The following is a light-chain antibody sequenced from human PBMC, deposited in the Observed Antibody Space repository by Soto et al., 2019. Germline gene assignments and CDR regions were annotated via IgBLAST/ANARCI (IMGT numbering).Light chain of an antibody. Sequence: EIVLTQSPATLSLSPGERATFSCRASQSVSSDLVWYQQKPGQAPRLLIYDASNRATGIPARFSGSGSGTDFTLTISSLEPEDFAVYYCQQYNSYSQTFGQGTKVEIK. CDR1: QSVSSD. CDR3: QQYNSYSQT. J-gene: IGKJ1*01. CDR2: DAS. V-gene: IGKV3-11*01.